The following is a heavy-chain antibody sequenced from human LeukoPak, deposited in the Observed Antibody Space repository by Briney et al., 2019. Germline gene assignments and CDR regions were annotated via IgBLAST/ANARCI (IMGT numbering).Heavy chain of an antibody. CDR1: GGSISSSSYY. D-gene: IGHD3-10*01. J-gene: IGHJ4*02. CDR2: IYYSGST. V-gene: IGHV4-39*01. Sequence: SEALSLTCTVSGGSISSSSYYWGWIRQPPGKGLEWIGSIYYSGSTYYNPSLESRVTISVDTSKNQFSLKLSSVTAADTAVYYCARSPVLNMVRKNPALDYWGQGTLVTVSS. CDR3: ARSPVLNMVRKNPALDY.